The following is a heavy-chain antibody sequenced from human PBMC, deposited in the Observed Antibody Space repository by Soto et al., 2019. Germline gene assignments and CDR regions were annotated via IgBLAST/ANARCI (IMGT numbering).Heavy chain of an antibody. Sequence: QVQLQESGPGVVKPSETLSLTCTVSGDSISTYYWNWVRQPLGKGLEWIGYIYYLGRTNYNPSLRSRVTMSLDTSKNQISLNLNSVTAADTAVYYCARDLVGLTHFDYWGQGILVTVSS. J-gene: IGHJ4*02. CDR2: IYYLGRT. CDR1: GDSISTYY. D-gene: IGHD2-8*02. V-gene: IGHV4-59*01. CDR3: ARDLVGLTHFDY.